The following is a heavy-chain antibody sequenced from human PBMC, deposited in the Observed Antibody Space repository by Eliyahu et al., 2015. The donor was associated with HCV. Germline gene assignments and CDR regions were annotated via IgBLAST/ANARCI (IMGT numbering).Heavy chain of an antibody. Sequence: EVQLLESGGTLLQPGGSLRLSCAASGFTFSNSXMXWVRQAPGKGLEWVSGISGSGGTTYYADSVKGRFTISRDNSKNSLYLQMNSLRVEDTAIYYCTKPLERIGWYAAYWGQGTLVTVSS. D-gene: IGHD6-19*01. CDR1: GFTFSNSX. V-gene: IGHV3-23*01. CDR2: ISGSGGTT. J-gene: IGHJ4*02. CDR3: TKPLERIGWYAAY.